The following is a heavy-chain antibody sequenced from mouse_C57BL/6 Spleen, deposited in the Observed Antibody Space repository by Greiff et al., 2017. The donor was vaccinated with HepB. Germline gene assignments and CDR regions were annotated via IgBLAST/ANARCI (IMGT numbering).Heavy chain of an antibody. J-gene: IGHJ3*01. D-gene: IGHD1-1*01. V-gene: IGHV1-80*01. Sequence: VQLQQSGAELVKPGASVKISCKASGYAFSSYWMNWVKQRPGKGLEWIGQIYPGDGDTNYNGKFKGKATLTADKSSSTAYMQLSSLTSEDSAVYFCARGGYYGSSYWFAYWGQGTLVTVSA. CDR1: GYAFSSYW. CDR3: ARGGYYGSSYWFAY. CDR2: IYPGDGDT.